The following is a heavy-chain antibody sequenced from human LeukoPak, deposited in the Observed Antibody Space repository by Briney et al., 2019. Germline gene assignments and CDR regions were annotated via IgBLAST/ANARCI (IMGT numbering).Heavy chain of an antibody. CDR3: ARASSAIRYFDWLFRY. CDR2: INPNSGGT. D-gene: IGHD3-9*01. V-gene: IGHV1-2*06. J-gene: IGHJ4*02. CDR1: GYTFTGYY. Sequence: ASVTVSCKASGYTFTGYYMHWVRQAPGQGLEWMGRINPNSGGTNYAQKFQGRVTMTRDTSICTAYMELSRLRSDDTAVYYCARASSAIRYFDWLFRYWGQGTLVTVSS.